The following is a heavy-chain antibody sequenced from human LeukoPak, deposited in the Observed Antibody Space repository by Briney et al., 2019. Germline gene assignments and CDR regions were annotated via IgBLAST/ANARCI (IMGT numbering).Heavy chain of an antibody. V-gene: IGHV4-59*01. CDR3: ARGNKPGNMVVPNKWYYYYMDV. CDR2: IYYSRST. CDR1: GGSISSYY. Sequence: TPSETLSLTCTVSGGSISSYYWSWIRQSPGKGLEWIGYIYYSRSTTYNPSLNSRLTISLDTSKNKFSLTLTSVTTADTAVYYCARGNKPGNMVVPNKWYYYYMDVWGKGTTVTVSS. D-gene: IGHD1-14*01. J-gene: IGHJ6*03.